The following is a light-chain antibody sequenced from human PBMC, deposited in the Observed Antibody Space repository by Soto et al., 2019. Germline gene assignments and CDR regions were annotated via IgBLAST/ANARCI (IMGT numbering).Light chain of an antibody. J-gene: IGLJ2*01. CDR1: SGDVGAYNY. CDR2: DVS. CDR3: SSYTGSSSLVI. Sequence: QSALTQPASVSGSPGQSITISCTGTSGDVGAYNYVSWYQHHPGKAPKLMIYDVSNRPSGVSNRFSGSKSGNTASLTISGLQAEDEAEYYCSSYTGSSSLVIFGGGTQLTVL. V-gene: IGLV2-14*03.